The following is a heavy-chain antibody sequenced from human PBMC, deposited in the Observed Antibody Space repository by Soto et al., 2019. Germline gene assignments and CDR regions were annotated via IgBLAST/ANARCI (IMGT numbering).Heavy chain of an antibody. V-gene: IGHV3-23*01. CDR3: AKVSSSWYAGFFDL. J-gene: IGHJ4*02. CDR2: LSGSGGSI. CDR1: GFTFSSHA. D-gene: IGHD6-13*01. Sequence: GGSLRLSCTSSGFTFSSHAMTWVRQAPGKGLEWVSGLSGSGGSIYYADSVKGRFTISRDNSMNTLYLQMKTLRAEDTAVYYCAKVSSSWYAGFFDLWGQGT.